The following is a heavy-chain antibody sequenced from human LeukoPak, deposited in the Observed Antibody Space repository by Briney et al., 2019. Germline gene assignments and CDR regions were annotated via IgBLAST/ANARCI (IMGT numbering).Heavy chain of an antibody. CDR3: ARDLTYYYDSSGYYWDAFDI. CDR2: IIPIFGTA. D-gene: IGHD3-22*01. J-gene: IGHJ3*02. Sequence: SVKVSCKASGYIFIDYYMHWARQAPGQGLEWLGWIIPIFGTANYAQKFQGRVTITADESTSTAYMELSSLRSEDTAVYYCARDLTYYYDSSGYYWDAFDIWGQGTMVTVSS. CDR1: GYIFIDYY. V-gene: IGHV1-69*13.